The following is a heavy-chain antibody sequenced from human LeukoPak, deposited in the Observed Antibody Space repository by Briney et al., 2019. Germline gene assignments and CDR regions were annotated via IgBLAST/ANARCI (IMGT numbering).Heavy chain of an antibody. D-gene: IGHD3-22*01. V-gene: IGHV3-11*04. CDR2: ISSSGSTI. J-gene: IGHJ4*02. CDR3: ARYYYDSSVYYSFDY. Sequence: GGSLRLSCAASGFTFSDYYMSWIRQAPGKGLEWVAHISSSGSTIYYADSVEGRFTISRDNAKNSLYLQMNSLRAEDTAVYYCARYYYDSSVYYSFDYWGQGTLVTVSS. CDR1: GFTFSDYY.